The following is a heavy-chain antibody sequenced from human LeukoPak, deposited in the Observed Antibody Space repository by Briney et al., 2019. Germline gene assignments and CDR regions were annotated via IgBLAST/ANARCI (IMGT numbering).Heavy chain of an antibody. CDR3: TTEEDVTRSGWPDY. Sequence: GGSLRLSCAAYGFTFSNFWMNWVRQAPGKGLEWVGRIKSKTDGGTTDYAARVKGRFTISRDDSKNTLYLQMNSLKTEDTAVYYCTTEEDVTRSGWPDYWGQGTLVTVSS. CDR1: GFTFSNFW. J-gene: IGHJ4*02. D-gene: IGHD6-19*01. CDR2: IKSKTDGGTT. V-gene: IGHV3-15*01.